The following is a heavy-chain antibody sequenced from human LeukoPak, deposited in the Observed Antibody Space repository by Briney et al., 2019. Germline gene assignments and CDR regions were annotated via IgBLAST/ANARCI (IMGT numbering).Heavy chain of an antibody. V-gene: IGHV3-66*02. CDR1: GFTFSSNY. J-gene: IGHJ4*02. Sequence: GGXLRLSCAASGFTFSSNYMSWVRQAPGKGLEGVSVIYSAGSTYYSESVTGRFTISRDNSKNTLYLQMNSLRAEDTAVYYCARGIAGGYSYGLDYWGQGTLVTVSS. CDR3: ARGIAGGYSYGLDY. D-gene: IGHD5-18*01. CDR2: IYSAGST.